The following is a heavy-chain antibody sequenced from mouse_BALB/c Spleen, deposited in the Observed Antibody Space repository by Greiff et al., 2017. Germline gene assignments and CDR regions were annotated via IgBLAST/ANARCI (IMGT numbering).Heavy chain of an antibody. Sequence: EVQLQQSGTVLARPGASVKMSCKASGYTFTSYWMHWVKQRPGQGLEWIGAIYPGNSDTSYNQKFKGKAKLTAVTSTSTAYMELSSLTNEDSAVYYCTRGRIVTGQGYFDYWGQGTTLTVSS. D-gene: IGHD3-3*01. V-gene: IGHV1-5*01. CDR2: IYPGNSDT. CDR1: GYTFTSYW. J-gene: IGHJ2*01. CDR3: TRGRIVTGQGYFDY.